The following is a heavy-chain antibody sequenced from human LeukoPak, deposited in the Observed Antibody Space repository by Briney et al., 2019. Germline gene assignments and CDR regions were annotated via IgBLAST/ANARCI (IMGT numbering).Heavy chain of an antibody. V-gene: IGHV4-38-2*01. J-gene: IGHJ3*02. Sequence: SETLSLTCAVSGYSISSGYYWGWIRQPPGKGLEWIGSIYHSGSTYYNPSLKSRVTISVDTSKNQFSLKLSSVTAADTAVYYCAKLDSSSSDAFDIWGQGTMVTVSS. D-gene: IGHD3-22*01. CDR2: IYHSGST. CDR1: GYSISSGYY. CDR3: AKLDSSSSDAFDI.